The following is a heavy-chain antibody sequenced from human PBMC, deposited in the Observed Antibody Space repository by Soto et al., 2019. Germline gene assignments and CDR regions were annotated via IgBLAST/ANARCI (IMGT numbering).Heavy chain of an antibody. CDR2: IYWGGGT. J-gene: IGHJ3*02. D-gene: IGHD5-18*01. CDR1: GLSVTANY. V-gene: IGHV3-53*01. CDR3: ARRDDSETFDI. Sequence: EVQLVESGGGLIQPGGSLRLICAASGLSVTANYMTWVRQAPGKGLEWLSIIYWGGGTYYADSLKGRAIISRDGSRNMVFLQMNSLTAEDAGVYYCARRDDSETFDIWGRGTVVNVS.